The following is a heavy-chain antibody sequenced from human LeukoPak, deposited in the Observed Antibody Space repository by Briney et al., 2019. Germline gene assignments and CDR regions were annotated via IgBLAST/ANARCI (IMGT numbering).Heavy chain of an antibody. CDR1: GGSISSYY. CDR2: IYYSGST. CDR3: VAYCGGDCYSHDY. J-gene: IGHJ4*02. Sequence: PSDTLSLTCTVSGGSISSYYCSWIRQPPGKGLEWIGYIYYSGSTNYNPSLKSRVTISVDTSKNQFSLKLSSVTAADTAVYYCVAYCGGDCYSHDYWGQGTLVTVSS. V-gene: IGHV4-59*07. D-gene: IGHD2-21*02.